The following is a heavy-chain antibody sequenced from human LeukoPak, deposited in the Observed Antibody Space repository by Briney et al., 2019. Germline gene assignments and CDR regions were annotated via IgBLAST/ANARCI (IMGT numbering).Heavy chain of an antibody. CDR3: ASRDRDDAFDI. CDR2: ISYDGSNK. J-gene: IGHJ3*02. CDR1: GFTFSSYA. V-gene: IGHV3-30*04. Sequence: GRSLRLSCAASGFTFSSYAMHWVRQAPGKGLEWVALISYDGSNKYYADSVKGRFTISRDNSKNTLYLQMNSLRAEDTAVYYCASRDRDDAFDIWGQGTMVTVSS.